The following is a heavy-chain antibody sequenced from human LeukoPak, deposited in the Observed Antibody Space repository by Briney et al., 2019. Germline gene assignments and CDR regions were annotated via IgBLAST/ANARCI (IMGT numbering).Heavy chain of an antibody. CDR3: ARGLGNDYGDYWFDP. CDR1: GGSLSSSSYY. CDR2: IYYSGST. Sequence: SETLSLTCTVSGGSLSSSSYYWGWIRQPPGKGLEWIGYIYYSGSTNYNPSLKSRVTISVDTSKNQFSLKLSSVTAADTAVYYCARGLGNDYGDYWFDPWGQGTLVTVSS. J-gene: IGHJ5*02. V-gene: IGHV4-61*01. D-gene: IGHD4-17*01.